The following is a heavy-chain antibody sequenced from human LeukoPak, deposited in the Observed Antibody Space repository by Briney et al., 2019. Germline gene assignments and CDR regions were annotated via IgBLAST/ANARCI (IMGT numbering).Heavy chain of an antibody. V-gene: IGHV3-30*03. Sequence: GGSLGLSCAASGFTFSSYGMHWVRQAPGKGLEWVAVISYDGSNKYYADSVKGRFTVSSDNTKSTLYLQMNSLRVEDTAVYYCARALAGSRNGLDVWGQGTTVTVSS. D-gene: IGHD3-10*01. CDR1: GFTFSSYG. J-gene: IGHJ6*02. CDR2: ISYDGSNK. CDR3: ARALAGSRNGLDV.